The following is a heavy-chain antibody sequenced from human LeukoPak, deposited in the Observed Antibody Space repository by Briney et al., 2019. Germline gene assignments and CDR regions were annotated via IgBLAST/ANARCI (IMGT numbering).Heavy chain of an antibody. CDR1: GYSLTSYW. V-gene: IGHV5-10-1*01. J-gene: IGHJ5*02. CDR3: AGNVAVAGHTWFDP. CDR2: IDPSDSYT. D-gene: IGHD6-19*01. Sequence: GESLRISCQRSGYSLTSYWISWVRQMPGKGLEWMGRIDPSDSYTNYSPSFQGHVTISADKSISTAYLQWSSLKASDTAMYYCAGNVAVAGHTWFDPWGQGTLVTVSS.